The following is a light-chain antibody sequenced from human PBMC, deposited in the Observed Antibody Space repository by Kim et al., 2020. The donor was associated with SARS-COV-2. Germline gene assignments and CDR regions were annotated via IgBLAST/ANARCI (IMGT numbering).Light chain of an antibody. J-gene: IGLJ2*01. CDR2: KDS. V-gene: IGLV3-25*03. Sequence: SYELTQPPSVSVSPGQTARITCSGDALPKQYAYWYQQKPGQAPVLVIYKDSERPSGIPERFSGSSSWTTVTLTISGVQAEDEADYYCQSADSSGTYRVFGGGTQLTVL. CDR3: QSADSSGTYRV. CDR1: ALPKQY.